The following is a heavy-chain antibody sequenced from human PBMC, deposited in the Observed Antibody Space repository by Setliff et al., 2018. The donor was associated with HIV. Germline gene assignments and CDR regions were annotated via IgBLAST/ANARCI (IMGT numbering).Heavy chain of an antibody. CDR3: SALYKDY. J-gene: IGHJ4*02. CDR2: AHSDGSI. Sequence: PGGSLRLSCAASGFFVNNYHMTWVRQAPAKGPEWVSVAHSDGSIYYAVSVDGRFTVSRDSFNNMVFLQMTDLRPADTAIYYCSALYKDYWGQGVLVTVSS. V-gene: IGHV3-53*05. D-gene: IGHD1-20*01. CDR1: GFFVNNYH.